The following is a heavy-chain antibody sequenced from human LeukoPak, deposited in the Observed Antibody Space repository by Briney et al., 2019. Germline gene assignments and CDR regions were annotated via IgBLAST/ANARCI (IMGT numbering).Heavy chain of an antibody. V-gene: IGHV1-2*02. CDR1: GYTFTGYY. D-gene: IGHD3-10*01. Sequence: ASVKVSCKASGYTFTGYYMHWVRQAPGQGPEWMGWINPNSGGTNYAQKFQGRVTMTRDTSISTAYMELSRLRSDDTAVYYCARQAREHRSYYGAPFDFWGQGTMVTVSS. J-gene: IGHJ3*01. CDR2: INPNSGGT. CDR3: ARQAREHRSYYGAPFDF.